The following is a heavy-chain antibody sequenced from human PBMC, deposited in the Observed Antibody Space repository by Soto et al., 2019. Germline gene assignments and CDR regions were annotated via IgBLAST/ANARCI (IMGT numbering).Heavy chain of an antibody. Sequence: PGGSLRLSCAGSGYNSGCFLMHWVRQAPGKGLVWVSRIDNGGTNTVYADAVKGRFTISRDNAKNTLYLQMNSLRAEDTAVYYCAKDRGRPDAFNIWGQGTMVTVS. J-gene: IGHJ3*02. V-gene: IGHV3-74*01. D-gene: IGHD3-10*01. CDR2: IDNGGTNT. CDR3: AKDRGRPDAFNI. CDR1: GYNSGCFL.